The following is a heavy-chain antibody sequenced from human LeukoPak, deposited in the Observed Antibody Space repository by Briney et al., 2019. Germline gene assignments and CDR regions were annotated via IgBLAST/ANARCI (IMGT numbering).Heavy chain of an antibody. D-gene: IGHD3-22*01. V-gene: IGHV5-10-1*01. J-gene: IGHJ3*02. CDR1: GYRFTSYW. CDR2: LDPSDSYN. CDR3: ARHYSDSRVDAFDI. Sequence: GESLKISCKGSGYRFTSYWITWVRQMPGKSLEWMGRLDPSDSYNSYSPSFQGHVTISVDRSISTAYLQWSSLKASDTAMYYCARHYSDSRVDAFDIWGQGTMVTVSS.